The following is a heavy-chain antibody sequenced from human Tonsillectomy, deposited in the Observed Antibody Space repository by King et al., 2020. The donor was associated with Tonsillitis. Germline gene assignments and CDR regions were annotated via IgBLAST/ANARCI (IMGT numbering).Heavy chain of an antibody. J-gene: IGHJ4*01. Sequence: QVQLVESGAEVKMPGASVKVSCKASGYSFTTYYLNWVRQAPGQGLEWMGIINPRGDTTSYAQKFQGRVTMTRDTSTSTVYMELSSLRSEDTAVYDCARDRCSLLAASGFDYWGHGTLVTVSS. V-gene: IGHV1-46*01. CDR2: INPRGDTT. CDR1: GYSFTTYY. D-gene: IGHD2-15*01. CDR3: ARDRCSLLAASGFDY.